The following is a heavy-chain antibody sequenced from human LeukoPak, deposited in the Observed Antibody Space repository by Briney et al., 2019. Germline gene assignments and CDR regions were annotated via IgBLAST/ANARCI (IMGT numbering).Heavy chain of an antibody. CDR1: GYTFTDYY. CDR2: INPNSGAT. Sequence: ASVKVSCKASGYTFTDYYVHWVRQAPGQGLEWMGWINPNSGATKYTQKFQGRVTMTRVTSIRTAYMELTILTSDDTAMHYCASVYSAKDLAQLDYWGQGTLVTVSS. V-gene: IGHV1-2*02. D-gene: IGHD1-26*01. CDR3: ASVYSAKDLAQLDY. J-gene: IGHJ4*02.